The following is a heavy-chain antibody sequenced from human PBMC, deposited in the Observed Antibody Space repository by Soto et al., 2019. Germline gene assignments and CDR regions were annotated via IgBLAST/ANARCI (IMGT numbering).Heavy chain of an antibody. V-gene: IGHV3-74*01. D-gene: IGHD1-26*01. CDR2: VNTDGSST. CDR1: GFTFSSYW. Sequence: GVLRLSCAVSGFTFSSYWMHWVRQAPGKGLVWVSRVNTDGSSTTYAESVKGRFTISRVNAKNTLYLQMNSLRAEDTAVYYCARDLNWEYDSWGQGTQVTVSS. CDR3: ARDLNWEYDS. J-gene: IGHJ4*02.